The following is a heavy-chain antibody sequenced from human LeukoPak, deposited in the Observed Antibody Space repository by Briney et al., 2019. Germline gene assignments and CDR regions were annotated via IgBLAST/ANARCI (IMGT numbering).Heavy chain of an antibody. CDR2: IWYDGSNK. D-gene: IGHD2-15*01. CDR1: GFTFSSYG. J-gene: IGHJ5*02. CDR3: AKDGSGGGWKWFDP. Sequence: GGSLRLSCAASGFTFSSYGFHWVRQAPGKGLEWVAVIWYDGSNKYYAGSVKGRFTISRDSSKNTLYLQMNSLRAEDTAVYYCAKDGSGGGWKWFDPWGQGTLVTVSS. V-gene: IGHV3-33*06.